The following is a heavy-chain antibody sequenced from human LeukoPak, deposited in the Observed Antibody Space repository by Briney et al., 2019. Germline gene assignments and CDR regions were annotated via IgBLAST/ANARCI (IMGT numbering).Heavy chain of an antibody. CDR3: ARAGEPAARSHPYYFDY. D-gene: IGHD2-2*01. CDR2: INPSGGTT. CDR1: GYTFTRSY. Sequence: ASVKVSCKASGYTFTRSYIHWVRQALGQGLEWMGIINPSGGTTTYAQKFQGRVTMTRDTSTSTIYMELSSLRFEDTAVYYCARAGEPAARSHPYYFDYWGQGTLVTVSS. V-gene: IGHV1-46*01. J-gene: IGHJ4*02.